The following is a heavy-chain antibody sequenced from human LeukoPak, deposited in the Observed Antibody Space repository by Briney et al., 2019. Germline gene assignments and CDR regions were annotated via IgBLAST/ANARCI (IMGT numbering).Heavy chain of an antibody. CDR2: MNPNSGNT. CDR3: ARGRRYSYGYGDYDY. D-gene: IGHD5-18*01. CDR1: GYTFTSYD. Sequence: RASVKVSCKASGYTFTSYDINWVRQATGQGLERMGWMNPNSGNTGYAQKFQGRVTMTRNTSISTAYMGLSSLRSEDTAVYYCARGRRYSYGYGDYDYWGQGTLVTVSS. V-gene: IGHV1-8*01. J-gene: IGHJ4*02.